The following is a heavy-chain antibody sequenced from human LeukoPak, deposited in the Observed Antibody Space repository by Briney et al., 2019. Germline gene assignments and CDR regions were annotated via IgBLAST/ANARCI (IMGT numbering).Heavy chain of an antibody. CDR2: IYYSGST. J-gene: IGHJ4*02. D-gene: IGHD3-10*01. V-gene: IGHV4-39*07. Sequence: MSSETLSLTCTVSGGSISSSSYYWGWIRQPPGKGLEWIGSIYYSGSTYYNPSLKSRVTISVDTSKNQFSLKLSSVTAADTAVYYCASGKYGSWEYWGQGTLVTVSS. CDR3: ASGKYGSWEY. CDR1: GGSISSSSYY.